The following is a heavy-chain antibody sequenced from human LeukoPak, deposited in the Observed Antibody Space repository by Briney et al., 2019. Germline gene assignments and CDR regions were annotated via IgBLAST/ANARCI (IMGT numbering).Heavy chain of an antibody. V-gene: IGHV3-74*01. D-gene: IGHD3-22*01. CDR1: GITFSSYW. J-gene: IGHJ4*02. Sequence: PGGSLRLSCAASGITFSSYWMHWVRQAPGKGLVWLTRINSGGSSTSYADSVKGRFTISRDNAYNTLYLQMNSLRADDTAVYYCARASGTDSTGYVQIDFWGQGTLVTVSS. CDR3: ARASGTDSTGYVQIDF. CDR2: INSGGSST.